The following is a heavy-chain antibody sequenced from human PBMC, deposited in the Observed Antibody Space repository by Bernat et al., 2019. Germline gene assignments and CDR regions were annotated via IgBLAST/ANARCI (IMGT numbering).Heavy chain of an antibody. D-gene: IGHD2-15*01. CDR1: GFTFSSYG. CDR3: AKDLDCSGGSCYSVLYYYYGMDV. Sequence: LVESGGGVVQPGRSLRLSCAASGFTFSSYGMHWVRQAPGKGLEWVAVISYDGSNKYYADSVKGRFTISRDNSKNTLYLQMNSLRAEDTAVYYCAKDLDCSGGSCYSVLYYYYGMDVWGQGTTVTVSS. J-gene: IGHJ6*02. CDR2: ISYDGSNK. V-gene: IGHV3-30*18.